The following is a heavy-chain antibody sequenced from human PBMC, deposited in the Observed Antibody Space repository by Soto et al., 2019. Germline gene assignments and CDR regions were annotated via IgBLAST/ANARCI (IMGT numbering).Heavy chain of an antibody. V-gene: IGHV4-4*07. CDR1: GASISGFY. CDR3: VWEGTNTFRDWFAP. D-gene: IGHD1-1*01. J-gene: IGHJ5*02. CDR2: IYATGTT. Sequence: SETLSLTCTVSGASISGFYWSWIRKSAGKGLEWIGRIYATGTTDYNPSLKSRVMMSVDTSKKQFSLKLRSVTAADTAVYYCVWEGTNTFRDWFAPWGQGTSVTVSS.